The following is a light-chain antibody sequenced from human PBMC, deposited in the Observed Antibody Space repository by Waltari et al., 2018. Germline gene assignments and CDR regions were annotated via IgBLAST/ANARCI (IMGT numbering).Light chain of an antibody. V-gene: IGKV3-20*01. J-gene: IGKJ2*01. CDR2: GAS. CDR3: QQYGPSPPFT. Sequence: EIVLTQSPGTLSLSPGERATLFCRASQIVSSSYLAWYQQRPGQPPRLLIYGASSMATGIPDRFSGSGSGTDFTLTISRLEPEDFAMYYCQQYGPSPPFTFGQGTKLEIK. CDR1: QIVSSSY.